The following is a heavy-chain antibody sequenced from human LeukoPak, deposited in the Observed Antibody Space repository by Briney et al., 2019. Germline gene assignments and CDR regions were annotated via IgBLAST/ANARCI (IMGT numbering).Heavy chain of an antibody. CDR2: ISSSSSYI. CDR3: ARTLWGLTLLSSDY. D-gene: IGHD3-16*01. Sequence: GGSLRLSCAASGFTFSSYSMMWVRQAPGKGLEWVSSISSSSSYIYYADSVKGRFTISRDNAKNSLYLQMNSLRAEDTAIYYCARTLWGLTLLSSDYWGQGTLVTVSS. V-gene: IGHV3-21*04. J-gene: IGHJ4*02. CDR1: GFTFSSYS.